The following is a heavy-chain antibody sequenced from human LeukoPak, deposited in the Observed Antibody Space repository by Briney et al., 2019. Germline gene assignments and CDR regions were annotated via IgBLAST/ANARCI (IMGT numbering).Heavy chain of an antibody. CDR2: IYRSGAT. J-gene: IGHJ4*02. V-gene: IGHV4-30-2*01. CDR1: AAXFSSGDFS. CDR3: ARGLGVRGVILTYFDS. Sequence: PSQTLSLTCAFSAAXFSSGDFSWSWIRQPPGKGLEWVGYIYRSGATYYNPSLKSRVTMSVDRSKNQFSLKLSSVTAADTAVYYCARGLGVRGVILTYFDSWGQGTLVTVSS. D-gene: IGHD3-10*01.